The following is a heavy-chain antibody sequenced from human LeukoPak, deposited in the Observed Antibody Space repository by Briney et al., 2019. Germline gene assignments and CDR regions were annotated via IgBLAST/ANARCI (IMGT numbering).Heavy chain of an antibody. V-gene: IGHV4-34*01. Sequence: PSETLSLTCAAYGGSFSGYYWSWIRQPPGKGLEWIGEINHSGSTNYNPSLKSRVTISVDTSKNQFSLKLSSVTAADTAVYYCARGRPAVATFWFDPWGQGTLVTVSS. CDR3: ARGRPAVATFWFDP. CDR2: INHSGST. D-gene: IGHD2-2*01. CDR1: GGSFSGYY. J-gene: IGHJ5*02.